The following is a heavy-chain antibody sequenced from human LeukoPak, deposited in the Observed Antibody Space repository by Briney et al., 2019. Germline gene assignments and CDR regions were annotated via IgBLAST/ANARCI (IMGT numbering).Heavy chain of an antibody. CDR3: AREHWGSPDY. Sequence: PGGSLRLSCAASGFTLGGYYMTWIRQAPGKGLEWVSYISNSGGSAAYYADSVRGRFTISRDYAKNSLYLQMNSLRAEDTTVYYCAREHWGSPDYWGQGTLVTVSS. V-gene: IGHV3-11*04. J-gene: IGHJ4*02. CDR2: ISNSGGSAA. CDR1: GFTLGGYY. D-gene: IGHD7-27*01.